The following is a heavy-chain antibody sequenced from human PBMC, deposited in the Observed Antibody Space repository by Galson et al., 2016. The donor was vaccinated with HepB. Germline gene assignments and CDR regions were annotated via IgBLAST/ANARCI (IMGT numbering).Heavy chain of an antibody. CDR1: SGSISRRFW. CDR3: AAHPEDFDY. Sequence: SETLSLTCGLSSGSISRRFWWRWVRQPPGKGLEWIGELTPSGGTNYNPSLRSRVTISGDRSKCHLSLAVSSVTAADTAVYYCAAHPEDFDYWGQGILVTVSS. CDR2: LTPSGGT. V-gene: IGHV4-4*02. J-gene: IGHJ4*02.